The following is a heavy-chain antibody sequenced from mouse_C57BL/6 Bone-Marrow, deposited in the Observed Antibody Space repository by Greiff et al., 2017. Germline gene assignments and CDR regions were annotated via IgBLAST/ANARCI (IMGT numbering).Heavy chain of an antibody. D-gene: IGHD2-12*01. CDR3: AIVGWYFDV. CDR2: IDPSDSYT. Sequence: QVQLQQPGAELVMPGASVKLSCKASGYTFTSYWMHWVKQRPGQGLEWIGEIDPSDSYTNYNQKFKGKSTLTVDKSSSTAYMQLSSLTSEDSAVYYCAIVGWYFDVWGTGTTVTVSS. CDR1: GYTFTSYW. V-gene: IGHV1-69*01. J-gene: IGHJ1*03.